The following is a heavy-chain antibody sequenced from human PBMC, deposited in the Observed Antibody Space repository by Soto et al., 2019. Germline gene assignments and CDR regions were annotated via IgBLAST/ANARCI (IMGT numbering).Heavy chain of an antibody. CDR1: AFTFEDYA. CDR2: ISWNSVSI. Sequence: GESRRDSCAASAFTFEDYALLCVRHAPGKGLEWVSGISWNSVSIGYAHSLKGRFTISTDDAKNSLYLQMNSLRAEDTALYYCVNGVRDVRGDVYDFWARGTLVIVSS. CDR3: VNGVRDVRGDVYDF. V-gene: IGHV3-9*01. D-gene: IGHD3-10*01. J-gene: IGHJ4*02.